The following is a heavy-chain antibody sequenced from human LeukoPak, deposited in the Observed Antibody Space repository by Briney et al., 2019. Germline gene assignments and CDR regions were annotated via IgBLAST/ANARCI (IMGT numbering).Heavy chain of an antibody. CDR3: AKGGYGFGRDWFDP. J-gene: IGHJ5*02. Sequence: SQTLSLTCAISGDSVSNNSAAWIWVRQSPSRGLEWLGRTYYKSRWYNDYAVSVKSRISINPDTSKNQFSLQLNSATPEDTAVYYCAKGGYGFGRDWFDPWGQGILVTVSS. D-gene: IGHD5-18*01. CDR2: TYYKSRWYN. V-gene: IGHV6-1*01. CDR1: GDSVSNNSAA.